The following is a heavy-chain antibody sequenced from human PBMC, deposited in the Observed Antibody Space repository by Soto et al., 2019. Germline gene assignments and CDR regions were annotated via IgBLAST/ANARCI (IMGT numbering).Heavy chain of an antibody. CDR1: GFSISTYY. D-gene: IGHD4-17*01. J-gene: IGHJ4*02. V-gene: IGHV4-59*12. CDR2: IYYSGNT. CDR3: DRSQTTVTSYDY. Sequence: SETLSLTCTVSGFSISTYYWSWIRQPPGKGLEWIGYIYYSGNTNYNPSLKSRVTISVDRSKNQFSLKLSSVTAADTAVYYCDRSQTTVTSYDYWGQGTLVTVSS.